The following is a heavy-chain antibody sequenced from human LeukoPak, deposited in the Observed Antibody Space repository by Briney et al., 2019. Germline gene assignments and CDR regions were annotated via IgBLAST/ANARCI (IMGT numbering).Heavy chain of an antibody. CDR2: INHSGST. J-gene: IGHJ4*02. D-gene: IGHD3-10*01. Sequence: SETLSLTCTASGGSISSSSYYWGWIRQPPGKGLEWIGEINHSGSTNYNPSLKSRVTISVDTSKNRFSLKLSSVTAADTAVYYCARAPYYYGSGRIDYWGQGTLVTVSS. CDR3: ARAPYYYGSGRIDY. CDR1: GGSISSSSYY. V-gene: IGHV4-39*07.